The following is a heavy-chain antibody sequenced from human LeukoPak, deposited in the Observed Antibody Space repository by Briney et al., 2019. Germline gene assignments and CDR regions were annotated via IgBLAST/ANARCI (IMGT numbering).Heavy chain of an antibody. V-gene: IGHV3-23*01. D-gene: IGHD3-10*01. CDR1: GFTFSSYA. J-gene: IGHJ4*02. CDR3: AKELMVRGVIMPYFDY. CDR2: ISGSGGST. Sequence: GGSLRLSCAASGFTFSSYAMSWVRQAPGKGLEWVSAISGSGGSTYYADSVKGRFTISRDNSKNTLYLQMNSLRAEDTAVYYCAKELMVRGVIMPYFDYWGQGTLVTVSS.